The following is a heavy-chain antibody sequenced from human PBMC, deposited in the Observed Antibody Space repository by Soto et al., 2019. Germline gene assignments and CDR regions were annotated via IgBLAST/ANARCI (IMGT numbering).Heavy chain of an antibody. D-gene: IGHD3-3*01. CDR2: TIPIFGTA. J-gene: IGHJ6*02. CDR1: GGTFSSYA. Sequence: QVQLVQSGAEVKKPGSSVKVSCKASGGTFSSYAISWVRQAPGQGLEWMGGTIPIFGTANYAQKFQGRVTITADKSTSTAYMELSSLRSEDTAVYYCARGGFLEWLPDYYYYGMDVWGQGTTVTVSS. CDR3: ARGGFLEWLPDYYYYGMDV. V-gene: IGHV1-69*06.